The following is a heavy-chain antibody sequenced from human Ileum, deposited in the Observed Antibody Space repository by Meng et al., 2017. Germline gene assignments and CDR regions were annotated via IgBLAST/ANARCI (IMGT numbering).Heavy chain of an antibody. Sequence: SETLSLTCIVSGGSISSGDYYWSWIRQHPGKGPEWIGNIDYSGSTYYNPTLSSRVSISVDTSENQFSLKLSSVTAADTAKYYCARDKRFRDALSGYYVPAWFDPWGQGILVTVSS. CDR2: IDYSGST. D-gene: IGHD3-9*01. CDR3: ARDKRFRDALSGYYVPAWFDP. CDR1: GGSISSGDYY. J-gene: IGHJ5*02. V-gene: IGHV4-31*03.